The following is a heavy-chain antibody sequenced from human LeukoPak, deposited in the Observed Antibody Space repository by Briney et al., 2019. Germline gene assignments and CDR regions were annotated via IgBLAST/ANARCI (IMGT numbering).Heavy chain of an antibody. V-gene: IGHV3-23*01. CDR2: IGGTGGNI. CDR3: VRDNYSYRLDV. CDR1: GLFFSNYA. Sequence: GGSLRLSCAASGLFFSNYAMYWVRQAPGKGLEWVSAIGGTGGNIFYTDSVKGRFTISRDNSKNTLYLHMNSLRAEDTAIYYCVRDNYSYRLDVWGQGTLVTVSS. J-gene: IGHJ4*02. D-gene: IGHD2-21*01.